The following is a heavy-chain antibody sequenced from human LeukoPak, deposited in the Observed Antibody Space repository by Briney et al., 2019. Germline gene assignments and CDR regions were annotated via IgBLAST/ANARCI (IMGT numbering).Heavy chain of an antibody. CDR1: GVSISSSNFY. CDR2: VYSTGGT. V-gene: IGHV4-61*01. J-gene: IGHJ3*02. Sequence: PSGTLSLTCTVSGVSISSSNFYWSWIRQPPGKGLEWIGYVYSTGGTSGSTDYNPSLKSRVTISVDTSKNQFSMKLTSVTTADTAVYYCARYRAFDIWGQGTMVTVSS. CDR3: ARYRAFDI.